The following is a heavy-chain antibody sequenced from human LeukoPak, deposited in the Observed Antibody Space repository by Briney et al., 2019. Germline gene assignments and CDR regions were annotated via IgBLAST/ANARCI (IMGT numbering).Heavy chain of an antibody. V-gene: IGHV4-61*08. CDR1: GGSITTGDYY. CDR2: IYYSGST. D-gene: IGHD3-16*01. CDR3: ARRTSSYDYVWGSWFDP. J-gene: IGHJ5*02. Sequence: PSETLSLTCTVSGGSITTGDYYWTWIRQPPGKGLEWIGYIYYSGSTNYNPSLKSRVTISVDTSKNQFSLKLSSMTAADTAVYYCARRTSSYDYVWGSWFDPWGQGTLVTVSS.